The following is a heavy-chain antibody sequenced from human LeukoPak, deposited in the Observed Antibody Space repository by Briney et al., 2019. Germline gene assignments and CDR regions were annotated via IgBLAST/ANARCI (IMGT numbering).Heavy chain of an antibody. V-gene: IGHV4-34*01. CDR3: ARRSGYGYFQH. CDR2: INHSGST. CDR1: GGSFSGYY. D-gene: IGHD1-1*01. J-gene: IGHJ1*01. Sequence: PSETLSLTCAVYGGSFSGYYWSWIRQPPGKGLEWIGEINHSGSTNYNPSLKSRVTISVDMSKNQISLKLSSVTAADTAVYYCARRSGYGYFQHWGQGTLVTVSS.